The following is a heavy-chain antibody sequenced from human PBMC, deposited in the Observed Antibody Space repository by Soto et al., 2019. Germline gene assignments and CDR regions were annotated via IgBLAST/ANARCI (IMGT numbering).Heavy chain of an antibody. Sequence: GESLKISCKGSGYRFTNYWIGWVRQMPGKGLEWMGIIYPGDSAIRFSPSFQGQVTMSADKSISTAYLQWSSLKASDTAMYYCARREHSSSSIIGEIENYFDYWGQGTLVTVSS. D-gene: IGHD6-6*01. V-gene: IGHV5-51*01. J-gene: IGHJ4*02. CDR1: GYRFTNYW. CDR3: ARREHSSSSIIGEIENYFDY. CDR2: IYPGDSAI.